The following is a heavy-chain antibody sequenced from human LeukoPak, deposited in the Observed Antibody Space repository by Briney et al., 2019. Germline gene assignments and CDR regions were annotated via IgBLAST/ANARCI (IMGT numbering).Heavy chain of an antibody. CDR2: IHTSGNT. V-gene: IGHV4-4*07. CDR1: GGSITSFY. J-gene: IGHJ4*02. CDR3: AREGSMTSRPFVSNDY. D-gene: IGHD6-6*01. Sequence: DPSETLSLTCTVSGGSITSFYWSWLRQPAGKGLEWLGRIHTSGNTDYNPSLKSRVTMSIDTSKNQFSLNLRSVTAADTAVYFCAREGSMTSRPFVSNDYWGQGTLVTVSS.